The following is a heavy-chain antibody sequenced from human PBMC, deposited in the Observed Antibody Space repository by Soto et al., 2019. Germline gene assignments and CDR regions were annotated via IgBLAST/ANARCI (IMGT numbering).Heavy chain of an antibody. CDR2: TGLNGRTT. CDR3: ATVHSTSRSFAY. V-gene: IGHV3-23*01. Sequence: EVQLLESGGGLVQPGGSLRLSCAAYGFAFSMSAMTWIRQAPGKGLEWVSTTGLNGRTTYYADSVKGRFTVSRDNTKNTLDLQMSSLRAEDTAVYYCATVHSTSRSFAYWGQGTLVTVSS. J-gene: IGHJ4*02. D-gene: IGHD6-6*01. CDR1: GFAFSMSA.